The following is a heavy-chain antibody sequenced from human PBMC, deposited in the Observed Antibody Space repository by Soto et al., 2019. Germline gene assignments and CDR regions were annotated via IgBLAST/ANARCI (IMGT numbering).Heavy chain of an antibody. J-gene: IGHJ6*02. D-gene: IGHD2-2*01. CDR1: GGTFSSYA. V-gene: IGHV1-69*13. CDR3: ASGSSRVPAVAEYYYYYGMDV. Sequence: SVKVSCKASGGTFSSYAISWVRQAPAQGLEWMGGIIPIFGTANYAQKFQGRATITADESTSTAYMELSSLRSEDTAVYYCASGSSRVPAVAEYYYYYGMDVWGQGTTVTVSS. CDR2: IIPIFGTA.